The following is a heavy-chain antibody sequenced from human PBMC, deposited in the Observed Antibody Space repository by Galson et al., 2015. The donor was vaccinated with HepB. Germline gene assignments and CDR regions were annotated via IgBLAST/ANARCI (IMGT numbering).Heavy chain of an antibody. CDR3: ARNTYYYDSSGYYADWYFDL. V-gene: IGHV3-30-3*01. CDR1: GFTFSSYA. CDR2: ISYDGSNK. J-gene: IGHJ2*01. Sequence: SLRLSCAASGFTFSSYAMHWVRQAPGKGLERVAVISYDGSNKYYADSVKGRFTISRDNSKNTLYLQMNSLRAEDTAVYYCARNTYYYDSSGYYADWYFDLWGRGTLVTVSS. D-gene: IGHD3-22*01.